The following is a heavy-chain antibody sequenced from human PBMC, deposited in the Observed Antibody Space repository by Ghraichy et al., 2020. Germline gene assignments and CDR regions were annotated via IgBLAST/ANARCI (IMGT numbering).Heavy chain of an antibody. CDR2: ISTYSCNK. Sequence: ASVKVSCKASGYTFTNYGINWVRQAPGPGLEWMGWISTYSCNKKYAQNLQDRVTMSTETSTSTAYMELRSLGSDDTAGVYCARDQEAWGSSAEYFQHWGQGPLVTVSS. CDR3: ARDQEAWGSSAEYFQH. V-gene: IGHV1-18*04. D-gene: IGHD6-13*01. CDR1: GYTFTNYG. J-gene: IGHJ1*01.